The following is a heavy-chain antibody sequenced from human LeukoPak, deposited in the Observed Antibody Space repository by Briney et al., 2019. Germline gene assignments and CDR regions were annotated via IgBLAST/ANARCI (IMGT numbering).Heavy chain of an antibody. CDR1: GGSISSGSYY. V-gene: IGHV4-61*02. Sequence: SQTLSLTCTVSGGSISSGSYYWCWIRQPAGKGLEWIGRIYTSGSTNYNRSLKSRVTIYVETSKNQFSRTLSSVTAADTAVSYWAMSDILTGYYPAFYWGQGTLVTVSS. J-gene: IGHJ4*02. CDR3: AMSDILTGYYPAFY. CDR2: IYTSGST. D-gene: IGHD3-9*01.